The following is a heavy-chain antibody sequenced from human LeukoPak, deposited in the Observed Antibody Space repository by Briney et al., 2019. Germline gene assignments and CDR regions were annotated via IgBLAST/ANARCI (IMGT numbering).Heavy chain of an antibody. CDR1: GYTFTSYG. CDR3: AREPFGSSGYGFDY. Sequence: ASVKVSCKASGYTFTSYGISWVRQAPGQGLEWMGWISAYNGSTNYAQKLQGRVTMTTDTSTSTAYMELRSLRSDDTAVYYCAREPFGSSGYGFDYWGQGTLVTVSS. CDR2: ISAYNGST. V-gene: IGHV1-18*01. J-gene: IGHJ4*02. D-gene: IGHD3-22*01.